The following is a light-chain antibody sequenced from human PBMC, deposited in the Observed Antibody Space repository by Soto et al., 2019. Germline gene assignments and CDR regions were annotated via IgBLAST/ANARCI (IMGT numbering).Light chain of an antibody. Sequence: IVLTLSPCPLSLSPGERATLSCRASPSISSSYLAWYQQKPGQAPRLLISGASSRATGIPARFSGSGSGTDFTLTISRLEPEDFAVYYCQLYGNSPPFGQGTRLEIK. CDR2: GAS. V-gene: IGKV3-20*01. CDR3: QLYGNSPP. CDR1: PSISSSY. J-gene: IGKJ5*01.